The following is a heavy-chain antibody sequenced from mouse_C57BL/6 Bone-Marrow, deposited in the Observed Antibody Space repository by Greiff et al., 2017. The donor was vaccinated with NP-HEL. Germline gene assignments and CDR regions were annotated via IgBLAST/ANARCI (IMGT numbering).Heavy chain of an antibody. Sequence: QVQLQQPGAELVKPGASVKLSCKASGYTFTSYWMHWVKQRPGQGLEWIGMIHPNSGSTNYNEKSKSKATLTVDKSSSTAYMQLSSLTSEDSAVYYCARPLYYGLSSYWYFDVWGTGTTVTVSS. V-gene: IGHV1-64*01. CDR1: GYTFTSYW. D-gene: IGHD1-1*01. CDR3: ARPLYYGLSSYWYFDV. CDR2: IHPNSGST. J-gene: IGHJ1*03.